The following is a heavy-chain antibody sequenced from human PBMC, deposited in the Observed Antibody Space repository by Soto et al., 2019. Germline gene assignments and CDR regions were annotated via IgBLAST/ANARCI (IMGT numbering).Heavy chain of an antibody. CDR3: ARDRRPVVVTAYDAFDI. Sequence: SVKVSCKASGGTFSSYAISWVRQAPGQGLEWMGGIIPIFGTANYAQKFQGRVTITADESTSTAYMELSSLRSEDTAVYYCARDRRPVVVTAYDAFDIWGQGTMVTVSS. CDR1: GGTFSSYA. CDR2: IIPIFGTA. D-gene: IGHD2-21*02. V-gene: IGHV1-69*13. J-gene: IGHJ3*02.